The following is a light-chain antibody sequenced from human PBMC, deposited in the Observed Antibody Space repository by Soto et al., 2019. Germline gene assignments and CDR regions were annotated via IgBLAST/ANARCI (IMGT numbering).Light chain of an antibody. J-gene: IGKJ1*01. CDR3: QQLNSYPRT. CDR2: AAS. V-gene: IGKV1-9*01. CDR1: QGISTY. Sequence: DIQLTQSPSFLSASVGDRVTITCRASQGISTYLAWYQQKPGKAPKLLIYAASNLQSGVPSRFSGNGSGTDFTLTISSLQPEDFATYYCQQLNSYPRTFGQGTKVEIK.